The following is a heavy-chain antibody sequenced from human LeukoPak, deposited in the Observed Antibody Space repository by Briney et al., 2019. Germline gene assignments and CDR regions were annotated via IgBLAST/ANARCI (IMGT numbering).Heavy chain of an antibody. CDR3: ARPQTRGKLDAFDI. J-gene: IGHJ3*02. V-gene: IGHV4-34*01. Sequence: SETLSLTCAVYGGSFSGYYWSWIRQPPGKGLEWIGEINHSGSTNYNPSLKSRVTISVDTSKNQFSLKLSSVTAADTAVYYCARPQTRGKLDAFDIWGQGTMVTVSS. CDR2: INHSGST. D-gene: IGHD3-10*01. CDR1: GGSFSGYY.